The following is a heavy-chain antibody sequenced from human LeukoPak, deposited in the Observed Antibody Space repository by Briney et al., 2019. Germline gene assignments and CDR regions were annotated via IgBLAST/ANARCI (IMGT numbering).Heavy chain of an antibody. V-gene: IGHV1-2*02. D-gene: IGHD6-13*01. J-gene: IGHJ4*02. CDR2: INPNSGGT. CDR3: AREEQHQRGRHFEY. Sequence: ASVKVSCKTSGYTFTSYFIHWVRQAPGQGLEWMGWINPNSGGTNYAQKFQGRVTMTRDTSISTAYMELSRLRSDDTAVYYCAREEQHQRGRHFEYWGQGTLVTVSS. CDR1: GYTFTSYF.